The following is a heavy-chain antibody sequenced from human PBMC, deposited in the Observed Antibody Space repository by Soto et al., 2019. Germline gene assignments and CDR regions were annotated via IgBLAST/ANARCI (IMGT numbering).Heavy chain of an antibody. CDR2: IYHSGST. D-gene: IGHD7-27*01. CDR3: ARDSGWFDP. J-gene: IGHJ5*02. Sequence: SETLSLTCTVSGGSIRISDYFWGWIRQPPGKALEWIASIYHSGSTYYNPSLKSRVTMSVDTSNNQFALTLNSVTAADTAVYYCARDSGWFDPWGQGTLVTVSS. CDR1: GGSIRISDYF. V-gene: IGHV4-39*01.